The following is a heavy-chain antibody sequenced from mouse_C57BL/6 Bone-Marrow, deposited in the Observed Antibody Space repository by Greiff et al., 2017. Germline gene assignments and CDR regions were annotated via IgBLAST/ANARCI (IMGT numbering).Heavy chain of an antibody. J-gene: IGHJ3*01. Sequence: VQLQQSGPELVKPGASVKISCKASGYTFTDYYMNWVKQSHGKSLEWIGDINPNNGGTSYNQKLKDKATLAVDTSSSTAYMQLSSLTSEDAAVYYCARMYDWFAYWGQGTLVTVSA. CDR2: INPNNGGT. CDR3: ARMYDWFAY. CDR1: GYTFTDYY. D-gene: IGHD2-14*01. V-gene: IGHV1-26*01.